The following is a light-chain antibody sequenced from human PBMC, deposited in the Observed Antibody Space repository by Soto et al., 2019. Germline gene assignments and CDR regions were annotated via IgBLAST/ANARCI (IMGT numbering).Light chain of an antibody. CDR1: QSISSW. CDR2: DAS. J-gene: IGKJ3*01. Sequence: DIQMTQSPSTLSASVGDRVTITCRASQSISSWLAWYQQKPGKAPKLLIYDASSLESGVPSRFSGSGSRTEFTLTISSLQPDDFATYYCQQYNSYPITFGPGTKVDIK. V-gene: IGKV1-5*01. CDR3: QQYNSYPIT.